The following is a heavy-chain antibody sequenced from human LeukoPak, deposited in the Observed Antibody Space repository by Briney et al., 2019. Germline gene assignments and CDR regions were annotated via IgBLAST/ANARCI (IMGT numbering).Heavy chain of an antibody. CDR1: GFTVSSNY. Sequence: PGGSLRLSCAASGFTVSSNYMSWVRQAPGKGLEWVSVIYSGGSTYYADSVKGRFTISRDNSKNTLYLQMNSLRAEDTAVYYCARALRIYYYFDYWGQGTLVTVSS. D-gene: IGHD1-26*01. J-gene: IGHJ4*02. CDR2: IYSGGST. V-gene: IGHV3-53*01. CDR3: ARALRIYYYFDY.